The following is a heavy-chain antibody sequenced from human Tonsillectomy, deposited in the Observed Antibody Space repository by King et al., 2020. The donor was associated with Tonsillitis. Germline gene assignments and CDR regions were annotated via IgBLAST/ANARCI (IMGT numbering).Heavy chain of an antibody. CDR1: GFTFSSYG. J-gene: IGHJ4*02. V-gene: IGHV3-30*18. CDR3: AKTPY. Sequence: QLVQSGGGVVQPGRSLRLSCAASGFTFSSYGMHWVRQAPGKGLEWVAVISYDGSNKYYADSVKGRFTISRDNSKNTLYLQMNSLRAEDTAVYYCAKTPYWGQGTLVTVSS. CDR2: ISYDGSNK.